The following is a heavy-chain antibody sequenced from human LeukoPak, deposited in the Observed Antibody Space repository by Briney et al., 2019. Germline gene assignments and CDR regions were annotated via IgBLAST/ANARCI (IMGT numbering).Heavy chain of an antibody. CDR2: INWNGGST. CDR3: ARDRSVVVAATPDY. V-gene: IGHV3-20*04. D-gene: IGHD2-15*01. J-gene: IGHJ4*02. CDR1: GFTFDDYG. Sequence: GGSLRLSCAASGFTFDDYGMSWVRQAPGKGLEWVSSINWNGGSTGYADSVKGRFTISRDNAKNSLYLQMNSLRAEDTAVYYCARDRSVVVAATPDYWGQGTLVTVSS.